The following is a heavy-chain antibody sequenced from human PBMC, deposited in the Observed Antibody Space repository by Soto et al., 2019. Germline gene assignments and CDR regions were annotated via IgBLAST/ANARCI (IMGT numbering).Heavy chain of an antibody. J-gene: IGHJ4*02. CDR2: INHSGST. D-gene: IGHD6-19*01. Sequence: QVQLQQWGAGLLKPSETLSLTCAVYGGSFSSNYWTWTRQPPGKGLEWIGEINHSGSTNYNPSLKGRVTISVDTSKNQFSLKLSSVTAADTAVYYCLSARFDYWGQGILVTVSS. CDR1: GGSFSSNY. V-gene: IGHV4-34*01. CDR3: LSARFDY.